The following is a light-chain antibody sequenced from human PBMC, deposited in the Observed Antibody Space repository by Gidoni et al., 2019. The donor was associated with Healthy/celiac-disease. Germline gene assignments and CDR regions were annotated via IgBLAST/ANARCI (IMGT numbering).Light chain of an antibody. CDR2: WAS. Sequence: DIVINQFPDPLAVSLGERATINCKSSQSVLYSSNNKNYLVWYQQKPGQPPKLLIYWASTRESGVPDRFSGSGSGTDFTLTISSLQAEDVAVYYCQQYYSTPRTFGQGTKVEIK. V-gene: IGKV4-1*01. CDR1: QSVLYSSNNKNY. CDR3: QQYYSTPRT. J-gene: IGKJ1*01.